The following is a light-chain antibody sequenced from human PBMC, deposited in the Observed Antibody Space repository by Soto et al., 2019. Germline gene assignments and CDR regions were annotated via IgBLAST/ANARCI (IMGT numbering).Light chain of an antibody. V-gene: IGKV3-11*01. J-gene: IGKJ4*01. CDR1: QSVSSF. Sequence: EIVXTXXPXTXSLSPGERATLSCRASQSVSSFLAWYQQKPGQAPRLLIYDASNRATGIPARFSGSGSGTDFTLTISSLEPEDFAVYYCQQRSNWPLTFGGGTKVEIK. CDR2: DAS. CDR3: QQRSNWPLT.